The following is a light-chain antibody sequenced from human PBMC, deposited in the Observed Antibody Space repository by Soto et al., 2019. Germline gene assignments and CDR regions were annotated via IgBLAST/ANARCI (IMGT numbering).Light chain of an antibody. Sequence: QSVLTQSPSASASLGASVKLTCTLSSGHSTYAIAWHQEQPEMGPRYLVKLNSDGSHSKGDGIPDRFSGSSSGAERYLTISSLQSEDEADYYCQTWGTGIQVIFGGGTKVTVL. V-gene: IGLV4-69*01. CDR1: SGHSTYA. J-gene: IGLJ2*01. CDR2: LNSDGSH. CDR3: QTWGTGIQVI.